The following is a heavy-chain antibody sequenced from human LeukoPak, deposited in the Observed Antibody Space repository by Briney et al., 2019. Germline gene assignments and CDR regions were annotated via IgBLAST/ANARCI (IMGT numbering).Heavy chain of an antibody. CDR3: ARDGYKRHFDY. CDR1: GFTFSSYA. V-gene: IGHV3-30*04. CDR2: ISYDGSNK. J-gene: IGHJ4*02. D-gene: IGHD5-24*01. Sequence: GGSLRLSCAASGFTFSSYAMHWVRQAPGKGLERVAVISYDGSNKYYADSVKGRFTISRDNSKNTLYLQMNSLRAEDTAVYYCARDGYKRHFDYWGQGTLVTVSS.